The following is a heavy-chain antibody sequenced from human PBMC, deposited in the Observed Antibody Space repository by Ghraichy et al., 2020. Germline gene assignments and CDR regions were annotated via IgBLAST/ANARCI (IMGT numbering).Heavy chain of an antibody. CDR3: AGRGSSGWYSLDY. J-gene: IGHJ4*02. CDR2: ISYDGSNK. Sequence: GESLRLSCAASGFTFSDYGMQWVRQAPGKGLEWVAVISYDGSNKYYADSVKGRFTISRDNSKNTLYLQMSSLRAEDTAVYYCAGRGSSGWYSLDYWGQGTLVTVSS. D-gene: IGHD6-19*01. V-gene: IGHV3-30*03. CDR1: GFTFSDYG.